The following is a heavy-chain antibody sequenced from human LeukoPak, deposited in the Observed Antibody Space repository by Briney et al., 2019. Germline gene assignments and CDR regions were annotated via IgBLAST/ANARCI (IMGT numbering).Heavy chain of an antibody. D-gene: IGHD3-22*01. Sequence: SETLSLTCAAYGGSFSGYYWSWIRQPPGKGLEWIGEINHSGSTNYNPSLKSRVTISVDTSKNQFSLKLSSVTAADTAVYYCARGGLYDSSGYYWDYFDYWGQGTLVTVSS. V-gene: IGHV4-34*01. CDR1: GGSFSGYY. J-gene: IGHJ4*02. CDR3: ARGGLYDSSGYYWDYFDY. CDR2: INHSGST.